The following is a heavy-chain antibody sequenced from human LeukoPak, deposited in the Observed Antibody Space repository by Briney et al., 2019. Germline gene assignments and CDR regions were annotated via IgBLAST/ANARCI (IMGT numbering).Heavy chain of an antibody. CDR2: ISGSGGSP. CDR3: AKGLGNYYDSSGYYDYFDY. V-gene: IGHV3-23*01. J-gene: IGHJ4*02. D-gene: IGHD3-22*01. CDR1: GFTFSSYA. Sequence: GGSLRLSCAASGFTFSSYAMSWVRQAPGKGLEWVSAISGSGGSPYYADSVKGRFTISRDNSKNTLYLQMNSLRAEDTAVYYCAKGLGNYYDSSGYYDYFDYWGQGTLVTVSS.